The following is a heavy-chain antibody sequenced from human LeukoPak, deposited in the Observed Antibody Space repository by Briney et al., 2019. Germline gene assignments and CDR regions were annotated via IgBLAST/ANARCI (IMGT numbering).Heavy chain of an antibody. CDR2: INHSGST. D-gene: IGHD4-17*01. CDR3: ARGRRRRTTVTTKTIYFDY. CDR1: GGSFSGYY. Sequence: PSETLSLTCAVYGGSFSGYYWSWIRQPPGKGLEWIGEINHSGSTNYNPSLKSRVTISVDTSKNQFSLKLSSVTAADTAVYYCARGRRRRTTVTTKTIYFDYWGQGTLVTVSS. V-gene: IGHV4-34*01. J-gene: IGHJ4*02.